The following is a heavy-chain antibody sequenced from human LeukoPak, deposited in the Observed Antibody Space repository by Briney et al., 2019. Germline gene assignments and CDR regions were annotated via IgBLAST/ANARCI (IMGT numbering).Heavy chain of an antibody. CDR2: MNPNSGNT. V-gene: IGHV1-8*02. J-gene: IGHJ4*02. CDR1: GYTFKNYD. Sequence: GASVKVSCKASGYTFKNYDINWVRQATEQGLEWMGWMNPNSGNTGFAQKFQDRVSMTRDTSINTAYMELTSLRSGDTAVYYCARATPGGLHGYSFDYWGQGTVVTVYS. D-gene: IGHD5-24*01. CDR3: ARATPGGLHGYSFDY.